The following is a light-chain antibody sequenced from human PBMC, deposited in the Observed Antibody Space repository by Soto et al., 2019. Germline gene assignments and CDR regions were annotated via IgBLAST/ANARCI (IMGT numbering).Light chain of an antibody. V-gene: IGLV3-27*01. J-gene: IGLJ2*01. CDR3: YSATDNSVV. CDR1: ILTKKY. Sequence: SYELTQPSSVSVSPGQTAWITCSGDILTKKYARWFQQKPGQAPVVVIFKDSQRPSEIPERFSGSSSGATVTLTISGAQVEDEADYYCYSATDNSVVFGGGTKLTVL. CDR2: KDS.